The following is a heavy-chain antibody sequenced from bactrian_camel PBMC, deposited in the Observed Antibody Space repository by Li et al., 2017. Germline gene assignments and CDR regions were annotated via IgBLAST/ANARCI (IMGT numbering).Heavy chain of an antibody. CDR2: IEADGRT. CDR3: AAGRLEGCYDGSWLPQIHGDFKY. D-gene: IGHD2*01. CDR1: GYTYMSVSTYTTYC. V-gene: IGHV3S53*01. J-gene: IGHJ4*01. Sequence: QVQLVESGGGSVQAGGSLRLSCAASGYTYMSVSTYTTYCMGWFRQTPGNQREGVARIEADGRTWYVDAVKGRFIISHDNANDIIHLQMNNLTTEDTAMYSCAAGRLEGCYDGSWLPQIHGDFKYWGQGTQVTVS.